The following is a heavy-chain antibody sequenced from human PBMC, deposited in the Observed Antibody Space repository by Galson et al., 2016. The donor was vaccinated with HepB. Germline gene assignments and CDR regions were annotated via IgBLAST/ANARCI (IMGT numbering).Heavy chain of an antibody. V-gene: IGHV4-4*02. CDR1: GGSISSSNW. Sequence: ETLSLTCAVSGGSISSSNWWSWVRQPPGKGLEWIGEIYYIGSTNYNPSLKSRVTISVDKSKNQFSLKLSSVTAADTALYYWARALPGLHAFDIWGQGTMVTVSS. CDR3: ARALPGLHAFDI. CDR2: IYYIGST. J-gene: IGHJ3*02. D-gene: IGHD3-10*01.